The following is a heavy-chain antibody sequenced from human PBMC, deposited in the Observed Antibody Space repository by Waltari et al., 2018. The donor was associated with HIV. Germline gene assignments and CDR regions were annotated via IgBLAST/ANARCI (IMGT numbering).Heavy chain of an antibody. CDR1: GFTFGDSY. Sequence: QVHLVESGGDLVKPGGSLRLSCVGSGFTFGDSYLTWIRQAPGKRLEGVSYIAVSSAYTNYGDSVKGRFTMSRDDAKKSLFLQINSLRPEDTAVYYCARVARGLRQGSFDIWGQGTMVTVSS. D-gene: IGHD2-15*01. V-gene: IGHV3-11*05. CDR3: ARVARGLRQGSFDI. CDR2: IAVSSAYT. J-gene: IGHJ3*02.